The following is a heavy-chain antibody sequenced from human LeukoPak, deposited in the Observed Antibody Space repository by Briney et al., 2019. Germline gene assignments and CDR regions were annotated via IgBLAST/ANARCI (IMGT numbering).Heavy chain of an antibody. J-gene: IGHJ3*02. CDR1: GGSFSGYY. CDR2: INHSGGT. CDR3: ARGVVVPAAAGAFDI. D-gene: IGHD2-2*01. Sequence: SETLSLTCAVYGGSFSGYYWSWIRQPPGKGLEWIGEINHSGGTNYNPSLKSRVTISVDTSKNQFSLKLSSVTAADTAVYYCARGVVVPAAAGAFDIWGQGTMVTVSS. V-gene: IGHV4-34*01.